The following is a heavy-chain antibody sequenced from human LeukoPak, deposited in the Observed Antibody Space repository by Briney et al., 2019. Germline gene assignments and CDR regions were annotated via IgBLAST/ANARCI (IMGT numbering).Heavy chain of an antibody. D-gene: IGHD6-13*01. CDR1: GFTFSSHS. CDR2: ISTSSSYI. J-gene: IGHJ4*02. V-gene: IGHV3-21*01. CDR3: ARDRRDIAAVGKVVFDYFDY. Sequence: GGSLRLSCAGSGFTFSSHSMNWVRQAPGKGLEWVSSISTSSSYIYYADSVKGRLTISRDNAKNSLYLQLNSLRAEDTAVYYCARDRRDIAAVGKVVFDYFDYWGQGTLVTVSS.